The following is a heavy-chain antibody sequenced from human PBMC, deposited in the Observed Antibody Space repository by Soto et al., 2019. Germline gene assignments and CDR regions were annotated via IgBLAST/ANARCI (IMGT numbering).Heavy chain of an antibody. Sequence: QVQLVQSGAEVKRPGASVKVSCKASGYTLTDNYMHWVREAPGQGLEWMGWINPNGGTNDAQKFQSRVTMTRDTSISTAYMELSRLRSDDTAVYYCARSLTTLTTLLDYWGQGTLVTVSS. V-gene: IGHV1-2*02. CDR3: ARSLTTLTTLLDY. CDR2: INPNGGT. D-gene: IGHD4-17*01. J-gene: IGHJ4*02. CDR1: GYTLTDNY.